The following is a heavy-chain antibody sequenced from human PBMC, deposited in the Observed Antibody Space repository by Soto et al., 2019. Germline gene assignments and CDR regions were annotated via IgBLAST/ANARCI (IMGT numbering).Heavy chain of an antibody. Sequence: GGPLRLSCAASGFSFSSYSMSWVRRDPGKGLEWVSTISGSGDSTYYADSVKGRFTISRDKSKNTLYLQMNSLRAEDTAVYYCAKRMASTTYWYYFDYWGQGTLVTVSS. V-gene: IGHV3-23*01. CDR1: GFSFSSYS. J-gene: IGHJ4*02. D-gene: IGHD2-8*02. CDR2: ISGSGDST. CDR3: AKRMASTTYWYYFDY.